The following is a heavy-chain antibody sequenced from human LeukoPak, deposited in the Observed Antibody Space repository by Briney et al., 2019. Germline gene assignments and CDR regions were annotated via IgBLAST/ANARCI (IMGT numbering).Heavy chain of an antibody. CDR3: AKEPGVAVADPPYFDY. V-gene: IGHV3-23*01. J-gene: IGHJ4*02. Sequence: GGSLRLSCAASGFTFSTYTMSWVRQAPGKGLEWVSAISGSGGSTYYADSVQGRFTISRDNSKNTLYLQMNSLRAEDTAVYYCAKEPGVAVADPPYFDYWGQGTLVTVSS. CDR2: ISGSGGST. CDR1: GFTFSTYT. D-gene: IGHD6-19*01.